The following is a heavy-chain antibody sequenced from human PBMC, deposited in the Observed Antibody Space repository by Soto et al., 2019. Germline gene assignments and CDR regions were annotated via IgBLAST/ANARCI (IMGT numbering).Heavy chain of an antibody. Sequence: SETLSLTCTVSGVSISSHYWSWIRQPPGKGLEWIGYIYYSGSTNYNPSLKSRVTISIDTSKNQFSLKLSSVTAADTAVYYCARDWGDYETWTGYSKDNWYEPWRKGTLVTVSS. D-gene: IGHD3-9*01. CDR1: GVSISSHY. CDR2: IYYSGST. V-gene: IGHV4-59*11. J-gene: IGHJ5*02. CDR3: ARDWGDYETWTGYSKDNWYEP.